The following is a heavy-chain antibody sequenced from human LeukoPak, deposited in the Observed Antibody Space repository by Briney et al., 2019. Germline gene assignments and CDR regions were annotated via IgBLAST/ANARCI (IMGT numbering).Heavy chain of an antibody. CDR2: ISYSAGST. D-gene: IGHD5-24*01. J-gene: IGHJ4*02. CDR1: GFTFSSYA. CDR3: AKSLWLQDYYFGY. Sequence: GGSLRLSCAASGFTFSSYAMSWVRQAPGKGLEWVSAISYSAGSTYYADSVKGRFTISRDNSKNTLYLQMNSLRAEDTAVYYCAKSLWLQDYYFGYWGQGTLVTVSS. V-gene: IGHV3-23*01.